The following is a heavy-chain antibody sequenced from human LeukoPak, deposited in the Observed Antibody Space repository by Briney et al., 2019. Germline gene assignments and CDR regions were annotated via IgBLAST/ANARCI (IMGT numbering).Heavy chain of an antibody. J-gene: IGHJ6*02. CDR2: INHSGST. V-gene: IGHV4-34*01. D-gene: IGHD5-24*01. CDR1: GGSFSGYY. Sequence: SETLSLTCAVYGGSFSGYYWSWIRQPPGKGLGWIGEINHSGSTNYNPSLKSRVTISVDTSKNQFSLKLSSVTAADTAVYYCARDCRDGYNLGFQDYYGMDVWGQGTTVTVSS. CDR3: ARDCRDGYNLGFQDYYGMDV.